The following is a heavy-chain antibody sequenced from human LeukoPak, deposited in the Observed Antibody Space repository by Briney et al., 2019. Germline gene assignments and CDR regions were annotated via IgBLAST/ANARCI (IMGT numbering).Heavy chain of an antibody. CDR1: GGFISGSGYY. D-gene: IGHD3-22*01. CDR2: VSYSGST. V-gene: IGHV4-39*01. CDR3: ARLSYDSLLSYFRN. J-gene: IGHJ1*01. Sequence: PSETLSLTCTVSGGFISGSGYYWGWIRQPPGKGLEWIGAVSYSGSTYYNPSLKSRVSISVDTSKNQFSLKLTSVTAADTAVYYCARLSYDSLLSYFRNWGQGTLATVSS.